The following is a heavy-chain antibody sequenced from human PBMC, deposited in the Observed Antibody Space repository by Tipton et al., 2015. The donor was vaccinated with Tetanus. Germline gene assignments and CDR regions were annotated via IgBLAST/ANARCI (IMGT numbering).Heavy chain of an antibody. J-gene: IGHJ3*01. V-gene: IGHV3-48*02. CDR2: ISSSGTTI. D-gene: IGHD6-13*01. Sequence: GSLRLSCAASGFTFSPYSMNWVRQAPGKGLEWVSFISSSGTTIYYADSVKGRFTISRDNARNSLYLQMNSLRDEDTAVYYCARGDRGIASAGSHCDVWGHGTMVTVSS. CDR1: GFTFSPYS. CDR3: ARGDRGIASAGSHCDV.